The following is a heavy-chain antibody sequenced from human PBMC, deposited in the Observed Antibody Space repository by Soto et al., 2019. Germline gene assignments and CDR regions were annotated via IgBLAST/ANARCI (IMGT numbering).Heavy chain of an antibody. CDR2: INPSGGTT. D-gene: IGHD2-2*01. J-gene: IGHJ4*02. V-gene: IGHV1-46*01. CDR1: GYIFTSYY. Sequence: QVQLAQSGTEVKKPGASVKVSCKTSGYIFTSYYIHWVRQAPGQGLEWMGIINPSGGTTTYAQKLQGRGTMTRDTSTSTVYMELSSLRSEDTAVYYCARGPATAPDAYWGLGTLVTVSS. CDR3: ARGPATAPDAY.